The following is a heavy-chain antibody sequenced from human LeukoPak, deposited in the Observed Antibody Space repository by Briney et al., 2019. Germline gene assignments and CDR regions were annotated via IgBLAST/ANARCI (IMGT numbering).Heavy chain of an antibody. CDR1: GFTFGNYA. J-gene: IGHJ4*02. CDR2: ISPGGDSR. Sequence: PGGSLRLSCAASGFTFGNYAMTWVRQGPGEGLEWVSSISPGGDSRYYADSVKGRITISRDNSKNTLFLQMNSLRAEDTAVYYCAKSRSGTTSCYNYWGQGTLVTVSS. CDR3: AKSRSGTTSCYNY. V-gene: IGHV3-23*01. D-gene: IGHD2-2*02.